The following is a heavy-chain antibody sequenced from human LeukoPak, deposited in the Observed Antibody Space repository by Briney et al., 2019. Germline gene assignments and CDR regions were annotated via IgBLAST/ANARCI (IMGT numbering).Heavy chain of an antibody. CDR2: IKPNSGGT. V-gene: IGHV1-2*02. CDR3: ARVEGIRDGYIPTLGY. J-gene: IGHJ4*02. D-gene: IGHD5-24*01. CDR1: GDTFTGYY. Sequence: ASVKVSCKASGDTFTGYYMHWVRQGPGQGLEWMGWIKPNSGGTNYAQNFQGRVTITRDTSISTAYMELSRLRSDDTAVYYCARVEGIRDGYIPTLGYWGQGTLVTVSS.